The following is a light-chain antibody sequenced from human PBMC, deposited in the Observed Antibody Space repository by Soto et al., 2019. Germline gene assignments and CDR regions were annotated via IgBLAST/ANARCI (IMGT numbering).Light chain of an antibody. CDR2: GAS. CDR3: QQYNQWPLT. J-gene: IGKJ4*01. Sequence: ETVMTQSPATLSVSPGERATLSCRAGQSVNSYLAWYQQKPGQATRLLIRGASARATGIPARFSGSGSGTEFTLTISSLQSEDFAVYYCQQYNQWPLTFGGGTKVEI. V-gene: IGKV3-15*01. CDR1: QSVNSY.